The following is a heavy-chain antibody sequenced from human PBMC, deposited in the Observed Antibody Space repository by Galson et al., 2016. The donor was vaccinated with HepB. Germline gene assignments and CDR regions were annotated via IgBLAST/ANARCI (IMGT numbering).Heavy chain of an antibody. CDR1: GFDVSSYA. J-gene: IGHJ4*02. Sequence: SLRLSCAASGFDVSSYAMHWVRQAPGMGLEWMTIISHDASDNYYADSVKGRFTISRDNSKNTLFLQMNSLTVEDTAVYYCAREKGSYFDFWGQGVLVTVSS. V-gene: IGHV3-30*04. CDR2: ISHDASDN. CDR3: AREKGSYFDF. D-gene: IGHD3-10*01.